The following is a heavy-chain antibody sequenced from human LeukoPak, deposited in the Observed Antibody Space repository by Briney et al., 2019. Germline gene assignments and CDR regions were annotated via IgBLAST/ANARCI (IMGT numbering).Heavy chain of an antibody. CDR3: ARDLQSSGWYEALDY. CDR1: GFTFSSYA. CDR2: ISYDGSNK. J-gene: IGHJ4*02. D-gene: IGHD6-19*01. V-gene: IGHV3-30-3*01. Sequence: GGSLRLSCAASGFTFSSYAMHWVRQAPGEGLEWVAVISYDGSNKYYADSVKGRFTISRDNSKNTLYLQMNSLRAEDTAVYYCARDLQSSGWYEALDYWGQGTLVTVSS.